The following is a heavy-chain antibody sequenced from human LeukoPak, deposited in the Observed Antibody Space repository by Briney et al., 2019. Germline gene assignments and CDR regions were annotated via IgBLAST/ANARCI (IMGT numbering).Heavy chain of an antibody. CDR2: IIPIFGTA. D-gene: IGHD6-19*01. CDR1: GGTFSSYA. CDR3: ARDLVLRYSSGWHFDY. Sequence: SVKVSCKASGGTFSSYAISWVRQAPGQGLEWMGRIIPIFGTANYAQKFQGRVTITTDESTSTAYMELSSLRSEDTVVYYCARDLVLRYSSGWHFDYWGQGTLVTVSS. V-gene: IGHV1-69*05. J-gene: IGHJ4*02.